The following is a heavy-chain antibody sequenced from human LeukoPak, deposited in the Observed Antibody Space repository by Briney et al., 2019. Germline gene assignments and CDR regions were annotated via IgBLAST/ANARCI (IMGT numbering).Heavy chain of an antibody. CDR2: IKEDGSDK. Sequence: GGSLRLSCAASGFTFSNYWMDWVRQSPGKGLEWVANIKEDGSDKYYVDSVKGRFTISRDNAKNSLYLQMNSLRAEDTAVYYCARNSGWFRFDYWGLGTLVTVSS. CDR1: GFTFSNYW. D-gene: IGHD6-19*01. V-gene: IGHV3-7*03. J-gene: IGHJ4*02. CDR3: ARNSGWFRFDY.